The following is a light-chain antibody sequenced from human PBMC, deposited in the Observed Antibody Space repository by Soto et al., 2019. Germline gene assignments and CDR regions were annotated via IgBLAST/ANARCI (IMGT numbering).Light chain of an antibody. V-gene: IGKV1-6*01. Sequence: AIQMTQSPSSLSASVGDRVTITCRASQGIRNDLGWYQQKPGKAPKLLIYAASSLQSGVPSRFSGSGSGTDFTLTISRLQPEDFSTYFCLQDYNYPPWTFGQGTKVEIK. J-gene: IGKJ1*01. CDR2: AAS. CDR3: LQDYNYPPWT. CDR1: QGIRND.